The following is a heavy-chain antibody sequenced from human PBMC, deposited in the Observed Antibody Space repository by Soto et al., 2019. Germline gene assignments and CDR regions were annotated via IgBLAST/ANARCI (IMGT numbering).Heavy chain of an antibody. Sequence: QITLNESGPALVKPTQTLTLTCTFSGFSLTTSGVGVHWIRQSPGKALEWLAVIYGDDDKRYKPSLEPRLTITKDTSKNQVIHKMTNMDPVDTATYFCAHNPSYSTNWYIRDAWFDSWGQGTLVTVSS. V-gene: IGHV2-5*02. CDR2: IYGDDDK. D-gene: IGHD6-13*01. CDR1: GFSLTTSGVG. CDR3: AHNPSYSTNWYIRDAWFDS. J-gene: IGHJ5*01.